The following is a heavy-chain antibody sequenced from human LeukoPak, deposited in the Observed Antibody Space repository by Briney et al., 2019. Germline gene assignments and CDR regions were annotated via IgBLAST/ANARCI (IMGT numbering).Heavy chain of an antibody. CDR1: GGTLNNYA. D-gene: IGHD5-18*01. J-gene: IGHJ3*01. CDR3: ARDQGDNSYGYYAIWYAFDV. Sequence: ASVKVSCKASGGTLNNYAISWVRQAPGQGLEWMGRIVPILGIANYAQEFQGSLIITADKATSSAYMELSSLRSEDTAVYYCARDQGDNSYGYYAIWYAFDVWGQGTMVTVSS. V-gene: IGHV1-69*04. CDR2: IVPILGIA.